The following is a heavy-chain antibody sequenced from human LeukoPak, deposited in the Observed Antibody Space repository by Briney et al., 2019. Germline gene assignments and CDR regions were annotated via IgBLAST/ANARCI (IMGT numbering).Heavy chain of an antibody. CDR2: ISGSGGST. J-gene: IGHJ4*02. CDR1: GFTFSSYA. D-gene: IGHD2-2*01. Sequence: QSGGSLRLSCAASGFTFSSYAMSWVRQAPGKGLEWVSAISGSGGSTYYADSVKGRFTISRDNSKNTLYLQMNSLRAEDTAVYYCAKDIVVVPAAMVCDYWGQGTLVTVSS. CDR3: AKDIVVVPAAMVCDY. V-gene: IGHV3-23*01.